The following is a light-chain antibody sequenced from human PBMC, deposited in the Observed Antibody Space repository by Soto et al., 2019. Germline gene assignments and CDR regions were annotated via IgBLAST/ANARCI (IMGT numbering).Light chain of an antibody. CDR2: NNN. CDR1: SSNIGSNP. V-gene: IGLV1-44*01. Sequence: QSVLTQPPSASGTPGQRVTISCSGSSSNIGSNPVHWYQQVPGTAPKLLIHNNNQRPSGVPARFSGSKSGTSASLAISGLQSEDEADYYCAAWDDSLNGVLFGGGPKLAV. J-gene: IGLJ2*01. CDR3: AAWDDSLNGVL.